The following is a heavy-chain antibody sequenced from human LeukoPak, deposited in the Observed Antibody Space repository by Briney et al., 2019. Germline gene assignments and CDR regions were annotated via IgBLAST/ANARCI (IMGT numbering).Heavy chain of an antibody. J-gene: IGHJ2*01. CDR2: IYTSGST. Sequence: PSETLSLTCTVSGGSISSSSYYWGWIRQPPGKGLEWIGRIYTSGSTNYNPSLKSRVTISVDTSKNQFSLKLSSVTAADTAVYYCARVGYDILTGYYMGSYWYFDLWGRGTLVTVSS. CDR3: ARVGYDILTGYYMGSYWYFDL. CDR1: GGSISSSSYY. V-gene: IGHV4-61*02. D-gene: IGHD3-9*01.